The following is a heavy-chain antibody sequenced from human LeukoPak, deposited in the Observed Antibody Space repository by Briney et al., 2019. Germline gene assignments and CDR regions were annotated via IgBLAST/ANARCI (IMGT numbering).Heavy chain of an antibody. Sequence: GASVKVSCKASGYSFTGYYIHWVRPAPGQGLEWMGWINPNSGVTNYAQKFQGWVTMTRDTAITSVYMELNRLRSDDTAVYYCARAGTVEMTPLDYWGQGTLVTVSS. CDR2: INPNSGVT. CDR1: GYSFTGYY. J-gene: IGHJ4*02. D-gene: IGHD5-24*01. CDR3: ARAGTVEMTPLDY. V-gene: IGHV1-2*04.